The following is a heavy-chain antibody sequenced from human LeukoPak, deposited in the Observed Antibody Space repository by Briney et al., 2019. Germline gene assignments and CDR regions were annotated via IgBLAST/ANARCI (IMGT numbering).Heavy chain of an antibody. D-gene: IGHD6-19*01. CDR2: ISFDGSNK. Sequence: PGMSLRLSCAASGFTFSTYGMHWVRQAPGKGLEWVAFISFDGSNKYYADSVKGRFTISRDNSKNTLYLQMNSLRAEDTAVYYCARQVAGLDYWGQGTLVTVSS. CDR1: GFTFSTYG. V-gene: IGHV3-30*19. J-gene: IGHJ4*02. CDR3: ARQVAGLDY.